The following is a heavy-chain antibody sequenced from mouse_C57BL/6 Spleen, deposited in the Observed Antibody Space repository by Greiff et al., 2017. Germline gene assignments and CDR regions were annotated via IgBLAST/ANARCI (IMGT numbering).Heavy chain of an antibody. CDR1: GYTFTDYN. D-gene: IGHD2-1*01. V-gene: IGHV1-18*01. CDR3: SREETYGNYFWYFDV. Sequence: EVQLQQSGPELVKPGASVKIPCKASGYTFTDYNMDWVKQSHGKSLEWIGDINPNNGGTIYNQKFKGKATLTVDKSSSTAYMELRSLTSEDTAVYYCSREETYGNYFWYFDVWGTGTTVTVSS. J-gene: IGHJ1*03. CDR2: INPNNGGT.